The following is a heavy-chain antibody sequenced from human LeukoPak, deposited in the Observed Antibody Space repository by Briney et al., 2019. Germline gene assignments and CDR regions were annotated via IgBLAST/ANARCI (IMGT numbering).Heavy chain of an antibody. CDR1: GFTFSSYA. Sequence: PGGSLRLSCAASGFTFSSYAMGWVRQAPGKGLEWVSAISGSGGSTYYANSVKGRFTISRDNSKNTLYLQMNSLRAEDTAVYYCAKPDTSLTTVTTSLDYWGQGTLVTVSS. CDR2: ISGSGGST. J-gene: IGHJ4*02. V-gene: IGHV3-23*01. D-gene: IGHD4-17*01. CDR3: AKPDTSLTTVTTSLDY.